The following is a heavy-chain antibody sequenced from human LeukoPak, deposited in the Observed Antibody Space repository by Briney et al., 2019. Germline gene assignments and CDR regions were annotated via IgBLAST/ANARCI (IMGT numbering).Heavy chain of an antibody. Sequence: ASVKVSCKASGGTFSSYAISWVRQAPGQGLEWMGRIIPILGIANYAQKFQGRVTITADKSTSTAYMELSSLRSEDTAVYYCASLDVSYYYGSGRLASYWGQGTLVPVSS. CDR1: GGTFSSYA. J-gene: IGHJ4*02. V-gene: IGHV1-69*04. CDR2: IIPILGIA. CDR3: ASLDVSYYYGSGRLASY. D-gene: IGHD3-10*01.